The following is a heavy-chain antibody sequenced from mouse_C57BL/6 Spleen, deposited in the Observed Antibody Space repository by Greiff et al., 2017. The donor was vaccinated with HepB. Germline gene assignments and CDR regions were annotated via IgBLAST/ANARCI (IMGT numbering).Heavy chain of an antibody. CDR3: ARGGYSYYFDY. CDR2: IDPSDSET. Sequence: QVQLQQPGAELVRPGSSVKLSCKASGYTFTSYWIHWVKQRPIQGLEWIGNIDPSDSETHYNQKFKDKATLTVDKSSSTAYMQLSSLTSEDSAVYYCARGGYSYYFDYWGQGTTLTVSS. CDR1: GYTFTSYW. D-gene: IGHD2-3*01. V-gene: IGHV1-52*01. J-gene: IGHJ2*01.